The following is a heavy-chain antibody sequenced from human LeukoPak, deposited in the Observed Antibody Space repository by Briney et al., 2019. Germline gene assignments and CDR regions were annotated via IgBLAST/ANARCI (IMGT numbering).Heavy chain of an antibody. V-gene: IGHV3-23*01. Sequence: WVSAISGSGGSKYYADSVKGRFNIHRENSKNTLYLQMNSLRAEDTAVYYCARAPTYSYGYYYYYGMEVWGQGTTVTVSS. CDR3: ARAPTYSYGYYYYYGMEV. D-gene: IGHD5-18*01. J-gene: IGHJ6*02. CDR2: ISGSGGSK.